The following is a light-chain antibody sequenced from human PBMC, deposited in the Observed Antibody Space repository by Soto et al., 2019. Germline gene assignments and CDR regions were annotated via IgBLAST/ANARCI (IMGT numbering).Light chain of an antibody. CDR3: NAYTTLSNRV. Sequence: QSALTQPASVSGSPGQSITISCTGTSTDIGAYNYVSWYQKHPGEAPKLLIYEVTNRPSGVSNRFSGSKSGNTASLTISGLQAEDGANYYCNAYTTLSNRVFGTGTKVTV. CDR1: STDIGAYNY. CDR2: EVT. J-gene: IGLJ1*01. V-gene: IGLV2-14*01.